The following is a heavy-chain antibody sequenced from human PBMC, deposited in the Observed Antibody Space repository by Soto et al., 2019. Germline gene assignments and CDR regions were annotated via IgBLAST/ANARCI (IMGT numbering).Heavy chain of an antibody. J-gene: IGHJ6*02. Sequence: EEQLVESGGGLVQPGGSLRLSCVASGFTFSSYEMNWVRQAPGKGLEWVSYISSRASAIYYADSVKGRFTISRDNAKNSLYLQMNSLRAEDTAVYYCVRDLGGVGRDFYYYYGMDVWGQGTTVIVSS. CDR2: ISSRASAI. D-gene: IGHD3-16*01. V-gene: IGHV3-48*03. CDR3: VRDLGGVGRDFYYYYGMDV. CDR1: GFTFSSYE.